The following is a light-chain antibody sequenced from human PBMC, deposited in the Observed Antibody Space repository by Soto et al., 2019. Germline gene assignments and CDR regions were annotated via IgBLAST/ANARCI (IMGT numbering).Light chain of an antibody. J-gene: IGKJ4*01. CDR1: QSISSN. V-gene: IGKV3-15*01. CDR2: RTS. Sequence: EIVMTQSPATLSVSPGERATLSCRASQSISSNLAWYQQKPGQAPRLLMFRTSSRATGFPARFSGSGSGTAFNLTISSLQSEDFGVYYCQQYNNWPRAPFGGGTKVEIK. CDR3: QQYNNWPRAP.